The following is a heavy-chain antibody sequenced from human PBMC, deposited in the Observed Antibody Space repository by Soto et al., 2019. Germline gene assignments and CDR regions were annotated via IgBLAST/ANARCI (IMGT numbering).Heavy chain of an antibody. V-gene: IGHV4-30-4*08. Sequence: TLSLTCTVSGVSISNGDYYWSCIPQRPGKGLEWSGYIYDSGSTYDNPALKSRVTTTVNTYKNQLSLKLSPVTAADAAVYYCARDHYDILTGSYACSDYWGQGTLVTVSS. J-gene: IGHJ4*02. CDR3: ARDHYDILTGSYACSDY. D-gene: IGHD3-9*01. CDR2: IYDSGST. CDR1: GVSISNGDYY.